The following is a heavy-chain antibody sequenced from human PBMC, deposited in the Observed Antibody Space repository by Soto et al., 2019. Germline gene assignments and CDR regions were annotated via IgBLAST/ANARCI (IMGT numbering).Heavy chain of an antibody. CDR1: GYSFTGYY. Sequence: HEHLVQSGAEVKRPGASLKVSCKASGYSFTGYYIHWVRQAPGQGLEWMGWINPDSGATNYAQKLQARVTLTSDTAISTASMELPSLTSDDTAVYYCARGDYGTGGYPFPYFDYWGQGTLVIVSS. J-gene: IGHJ4*02. CDR3: ARGDYGTGGYPFPYFDY. CDR2: INPDSGAT. V-gene: IGHV1-2*02. D-gene: IGHD2-8*02.